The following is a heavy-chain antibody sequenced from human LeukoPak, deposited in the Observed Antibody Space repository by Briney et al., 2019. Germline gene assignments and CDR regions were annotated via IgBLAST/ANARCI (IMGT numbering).Heavy chain of an antibody. Sequence: PGGSLRLSCAASGFTFSSYAMHWVRQAPGKGLEYVSAISSNGGSTYYANSVKGRFTISRDNSKNTLYLQMGSLRAEDMAVYYCARFLGGHYYDSSGYIDYWGQGTLVTVSS. CDR2: ISSNGGST. CDR3: ARFLGGHYYDSSGYIDY. D-gene: IGHD3-22*01. CDR1: GFTFSSYA. V-gene: IGHV3-64*01. J-gene: IGHJ4*02.